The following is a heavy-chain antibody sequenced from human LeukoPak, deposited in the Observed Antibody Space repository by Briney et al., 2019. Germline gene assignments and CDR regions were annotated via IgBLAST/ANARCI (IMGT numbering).Heavy chain of an antibody. CDR2: IYTSGST. CDR1: GGSISSGSYC. Sequence: ASQTLSLTRTVSGGSISSGSYCWSWIRRPAGKGLQWIGDIYTSGSTNYNPSLKSRVNISVAASKTKSSLKLSSVSAADTAVYYCAKERSCSGGSCYSGFDYWGQGTLVTVSS. CDR3: AKERSCSGGSCYSGFDY. D-gene: IGHD2-15*01. J-gene: IGHJ4*02. V-gene: IGHV4-61*09.